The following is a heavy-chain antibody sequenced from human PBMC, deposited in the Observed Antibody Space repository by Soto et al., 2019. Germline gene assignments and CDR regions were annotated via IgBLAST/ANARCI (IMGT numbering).Heavy chain of an antibody. J-gene: IGHJ4*02. D-gene: IGHD5-18*01. CDR2: IYSDGSGT. Sequence: GVLKISCAASGFAFSSYWMHWVRQAPGKGLVWVSRIYSDGSGTTYADSVKGRFTISRDNAKSMLYLQMNSLRAEDTAVYYCATLNSSGADYWGQGTLVTVSS. V-gene: IGHV3-74*01. CDR3: ATLNSSGADY. CDR1: GFAFSSYW.